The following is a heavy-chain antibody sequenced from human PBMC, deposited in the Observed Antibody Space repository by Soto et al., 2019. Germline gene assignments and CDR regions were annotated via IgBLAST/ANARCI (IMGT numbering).Heavy chain of an antibody. J-gene: IGHJ6*02. CDR2: IWYDGSNK. D-gene: IGHD2-2*01. CDR1: GFTFSSYG. V-gene: IGHV3-33*06. Sequence: VQLVESGGGVVQPGRSLRLSCAASGFTFSSYGMHWVRQAPGKGLEWVAVIWYDGSNKYYADSVKGRFTISIDNSKNTLYLQMSSLRAEDTAVYYRAKDLNHYAAVIYPHGMDVWGQGTTVTVSS. CDR3: AKDLNHYAAVIYPHGMDV.